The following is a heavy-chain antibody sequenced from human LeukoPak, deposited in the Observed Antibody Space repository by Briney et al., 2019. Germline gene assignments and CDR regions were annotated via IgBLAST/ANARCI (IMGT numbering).Heavy chain of an antibody. CDR3: ARVYSSSWVYYYYGMDV. D-gene: IGHD6-13*01. CDR2: INHSGST. J-gene: IGHJ6*02. V-gene: IGHV4-34*01. CDR1: GGSFSGYY. Sequence: PSETLSLTCAVYGGSFSGYYWSWIRQPPGKGLEWIGEINHSGSTNYNPSLKSRVTISVDTSKNQFSLKLSSVTAADTAVYYCARVYSSSWVYYYYGMDVWGQGTTVTVSS.